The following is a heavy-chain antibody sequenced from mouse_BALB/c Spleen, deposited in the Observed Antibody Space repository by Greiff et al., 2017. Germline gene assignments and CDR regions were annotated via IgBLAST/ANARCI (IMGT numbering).Heavy chain of an antibody. D-gene: IGHD2-2*01. CDR1: GYTFTDYE. J-gene: IGHJ2*01. Sequence: QVQLKQSGAELVRPGASVTLSCKASGYTFTDYEMHWVKQTPVHGLEWIGAIDPETGGTAYNQKFKGKATLTADKSSSTAYMELRSLTSEDSAVYYCTRDGYDLDYWGQGTTLTVSS. CDR3: TRDGYDLDY. V-gene: IGHV1-15*01. CDR2: IDPETGGT.